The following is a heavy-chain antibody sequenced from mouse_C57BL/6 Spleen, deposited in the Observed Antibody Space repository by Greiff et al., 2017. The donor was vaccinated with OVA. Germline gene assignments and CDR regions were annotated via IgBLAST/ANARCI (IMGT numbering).Heavy chain of an antibody. V-gene: IGHV5-9-1*02. CDR1: GFTFSSYA. CDR2: ISSGGDYI. Sequence: EVMLVESGAGLVKPGGSLKLSCAASGFTFSSYAMSWVRQTPEKRLEWVAYISSGGDYIYYADTVKGRFTISRDNARNTLYLQMSSLKSEDTAMYYCTRVEGVPYYFDYWGQGTTLTVSS. J-gene: IGHJ2*01. CDR3: TRVEGVPYYFDY.